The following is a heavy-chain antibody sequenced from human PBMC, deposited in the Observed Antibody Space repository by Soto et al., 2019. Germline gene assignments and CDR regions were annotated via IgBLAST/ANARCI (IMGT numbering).Heavy chain of an antibody. D-gene: IGHD6-13*01. CDR1: GFTFSDYY. Sequence: QVQLVESGGGLVKPGGPLRLSCAASGFTFSDYYMSWIRQAPGKGLEWVSYISSSGSTIYYADSVKGRFTISRDNAKNSXXLQMNSLRAEDTAVYYCARDLEWSYSNYYYYGMDVWGQGTTVTVSS. J-gene: IGHJ6*02. V-gene: IGHV3-11*01. CDR2: ISSSGSTI. CDR3: ARDLEWSYSNYYYYGMDV.